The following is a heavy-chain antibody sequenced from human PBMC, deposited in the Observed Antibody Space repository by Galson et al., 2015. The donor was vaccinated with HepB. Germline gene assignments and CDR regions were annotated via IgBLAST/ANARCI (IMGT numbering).Heavy chain of an antibody. CDR3: ARYSSSWPGRPFDI. J-gene: IGHJ3*02. CDR2: ISSSSSYI. V-gene: IGHV3-21*01. D-gene: IGHD6-13*01. Sequence: SLRLSCAASGFTFSSYSMNWVRQAPGKGLEWVSSISSSSSYIYYADSVKGRFTIPRDNAKNSLYLQMNSLRAEDTAVYYCARYSSSWPGRPFDIWGQGTMVTVSS. CDR1: GFTFSSYS.